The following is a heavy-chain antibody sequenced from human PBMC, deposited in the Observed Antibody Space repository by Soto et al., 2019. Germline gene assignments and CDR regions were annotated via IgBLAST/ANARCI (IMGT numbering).Heavy chain of an antibody. J-gene: IGHJ4*02. CDR3: SADLPISWPYCFDY. CDR1: GFTFDGAW. D-gene: IGHD2-15*01. V-gene: IGHV3-15*07. Sequence: GGSLRLSCAASGFTFDGAWMHWVRQAPGKGLEWVALVKSKADGETTQYATPVRGKFIISRDDSSNTVYLHMSSLNSEDTALYYCSADLPISWPYCFDYWGQGT. CDR2: VKSKADGETT.